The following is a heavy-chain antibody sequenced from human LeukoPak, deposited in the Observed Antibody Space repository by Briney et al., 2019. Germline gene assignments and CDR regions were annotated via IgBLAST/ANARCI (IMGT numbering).Heavy chain of an antibody. CDR2: FYTSGST. J-gene: IGHJ4*02. V-gene: IGHV4-4*07. CDR3: ARGPTALEWLLLGSFDY. CDR1: GGSISSYY. Sequence: SETLSLTCTVSGGSISSYYWSWIRQPAGKGLEWIGRFYTSGSTNYNPSLKSRVTMSVDTSKNQFSLKLSSVTAADTAVYYCARGPTALEWLLLGSFDYWGQGTLVTVSS. D-gene: IGHD3-3*01.